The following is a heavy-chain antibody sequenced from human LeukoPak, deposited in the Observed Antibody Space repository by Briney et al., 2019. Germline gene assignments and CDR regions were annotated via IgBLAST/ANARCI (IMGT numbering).Heavy chain of an antibody. V-gene: IGHV4-39*07. CDR2: IYYSGST. CDR1: GGSISSSSYY. J-gene: IGHJ4*02. Sequence: SETLSLTCTVSGGSISSSSYYWGWIRQPPGKGLEWIGSIYYSGSTYYNPSLKSRVTISVDTSKNQFSLKLSSVTAADTAVYYCARLGYDILTGYRPLDYWGQGTLVTVSS. CDR3: ARLGYDILTGYRPLDY. D-gene: IGHD3-9*01.